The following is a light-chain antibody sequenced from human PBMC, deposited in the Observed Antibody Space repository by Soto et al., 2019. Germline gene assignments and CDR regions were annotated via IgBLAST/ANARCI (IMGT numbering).Light chain of an antibody. CDR3: TSYASGHNV. Sequence: QSALTQPPSASGSPGQSVTISCTGTSSDVGGYNYVSWYQQHPGKVPKLMVYEVNKRPSGVPDRFSGSKSGNTASLTVSGLQAEDEADYYCTSYASGHNVFGSGTKLTVL. V-gene: IGLV2-8*01. CDR2: EVN. J-gene: IGLJ1*01. CDR1: SSDVGGYNY.